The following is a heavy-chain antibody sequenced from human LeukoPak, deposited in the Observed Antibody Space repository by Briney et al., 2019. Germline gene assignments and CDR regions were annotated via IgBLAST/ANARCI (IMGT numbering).Heavy chain of an antibody. D-gene: IGHD3-10*02. CDR1: GFTFSSYG. CDR3: AELGITMIGGV. V-gene: IGHV3-23*01. J-gene: IGHJ6*04. CDR2: ISSSGGST. Sequence: GGTLRLSCAASGFTFSSYGMSWVRQAPGKGLEWVSAISSSGGSTYYADSVKGRFTISRDDAKNSLYLQMNSLRAEDTAVYYCAELGITMIGGVWGKGTTVTISS.